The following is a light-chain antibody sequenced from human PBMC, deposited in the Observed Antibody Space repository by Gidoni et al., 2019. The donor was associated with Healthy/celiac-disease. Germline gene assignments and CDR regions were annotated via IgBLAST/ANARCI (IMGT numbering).Light chain of an antibody. CDR3: QQRSNWPPSIT. Sequence: EIVLTQSPATLSLSPGERATLSCRASQSVSSYLAWYQQKAGQAPRLLIYDASNRATGIPARFSGSGSGTDFTLTISSLEPEDFAVYYCQQRSNWPPSITFXXXTRLEIK. J-gene: IGKJ5*01. V-gene: IGKV3-11*01. CDR2: DAS. CDR1: QSVSSY.